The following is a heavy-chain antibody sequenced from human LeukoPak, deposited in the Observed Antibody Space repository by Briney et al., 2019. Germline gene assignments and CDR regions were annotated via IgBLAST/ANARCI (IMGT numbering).Heavy chain of an antibody. CDR2: ISYDGSNK. CDR3: AKGIAGSRPPFDY. Sequence: GRSLRLSCAASGFTFSSYAMHWVRQAPGKGLEWVAVISYDGSNKYYADSVEGRFTISRDNSKNTLYLQMNSLRAEDTAVHYCAKGIAGSRPPFDYWGQGTLVTVSS. CDR1: GFTFSSYA. J-gene: IGHJ4*02. V-gene: IGHV3-30*04.